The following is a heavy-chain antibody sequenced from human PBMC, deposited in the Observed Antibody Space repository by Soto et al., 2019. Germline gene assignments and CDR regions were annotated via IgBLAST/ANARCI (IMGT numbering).Heavy chain of an antibody. CDR3: ARDYGGNWFPYYYYYYGMDV. CDR2: MNPNSGNT. V-gene: IGHV1-8*01. D-gene: IGHD4-17*01. CDR1: GYTFTSYD. Sequence: QVQLVQSEAEVKKPGASVKVSCKASGYTFTSYDINWVRQATGQGLEWMGWMNPNSGNTGYAQKFQGRVTMTRNTSVSTAYMELSSLRSEDTAVYYCARDYGGNWFPYYYYYYGMDVWGQGTTVTVSS. J-gene: IGHJ6*02.